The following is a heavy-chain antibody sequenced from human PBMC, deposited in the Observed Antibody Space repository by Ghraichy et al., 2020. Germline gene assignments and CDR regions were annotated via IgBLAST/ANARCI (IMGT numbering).Heavy chain of an antibody. J-gene: IGHJ3*02. D-gene: IGHD3-22*01. CDR3: AREKGAGARDSSGYWSNAFDI. Sequence: GGSLRLSCAASGFTVSSNYMSWVRQAPGKGLEWVSVIYSGGSTYYADSVKGRFTISRDNSKNTLYLQMNSLRAEDTAVYYCAREKGAGARDSSGYWSNAFDIWGQGTMVTVSS. CDR2: IYSGGST. CDR1: GFTVSSNY. V-gene: IGHV3-53*01.